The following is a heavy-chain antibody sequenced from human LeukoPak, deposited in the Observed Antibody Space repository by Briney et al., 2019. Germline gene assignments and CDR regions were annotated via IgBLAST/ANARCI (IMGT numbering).Heavy chain of an antibody. Sequence: PSETLSLTCTVSGASITTNYWSWIRQPAGKGLEWIGRLYSAESSIYNPSLKSRLSMSIDTSKNQFSLKLSSVTAADTAVYYCARTTEAHSWQTRYYSYYMDVWGKGTTVTVSS. CDR1: GASITTNY. J-gene: IGHJ6*03. CDR3: ARTTEAHSWQTRYYSYYMDV. CDR2: LYSAESS. V-gene: IGHV4-4*07. D-gene: IGHD6-13*01.